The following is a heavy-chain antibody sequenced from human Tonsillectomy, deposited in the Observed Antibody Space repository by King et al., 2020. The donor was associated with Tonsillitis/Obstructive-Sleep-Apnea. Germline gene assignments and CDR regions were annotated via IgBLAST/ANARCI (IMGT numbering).Heavy chain of an antibody. CDR2: IIPILGIA. D-gene: IGHD3-10*01. Sequence: QLVQSGAEVKKPGSSVKVSCKASGGTFSSYAISWVRQAPGQGLEWMGGIIPILGIANYAQKFQGRVTITADKSTSTAYMELSSLRSEDTAVYYCAWITMVRGFFITGPLFDYWGQGTLVTVSS. J-gene: IGHJ4*02. CDR3: AWITMVRGFFITGPLFDY. V-gene: IGHV1-69*10. CDR1: GGTFSSYA.